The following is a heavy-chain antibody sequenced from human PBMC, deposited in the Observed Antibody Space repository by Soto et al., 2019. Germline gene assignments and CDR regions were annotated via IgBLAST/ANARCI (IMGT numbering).Heavy chain of an antibody. J-gene: IGHJ6*02. CDR2: IYYSGST. CDR3: ARDYVSVNIAAAGTDYYYGMDV. CDR1: GGSVSSGSYY. D-gene: IGHD6-13*01. V-gene: IGHV4-61*01. Sequence: SETLSLTCTVSGGSVSSGSYYWSWIRQPPGKGLEWIGYIYYSGSTNYNPSLKSRVTISVDTSKNQFSLKLSSVTAADTAVYYCARDYVSVNIAAAGTDYYYGMDVWGQGTTVTVSS.